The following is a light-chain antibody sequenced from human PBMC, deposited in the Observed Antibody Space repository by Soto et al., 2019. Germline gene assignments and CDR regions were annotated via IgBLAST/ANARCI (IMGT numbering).Light chain of an antibody. CDR3: QQSGSSLFT. Sequence: EIVLTQSPGTLSLSPGERATLSCRASQSVISSYLAWYQQKPGQDPRLLIYGASSRATGIPDRFSGSGSGKDCTLTISRLEPEDFAVYYWQQSGSSLFTFGPGTKVDIK. V-gene: IGKV3-20*01. CDR1: QSVISSY. J-gene: IGKJ3*01. CDR2: GAS.